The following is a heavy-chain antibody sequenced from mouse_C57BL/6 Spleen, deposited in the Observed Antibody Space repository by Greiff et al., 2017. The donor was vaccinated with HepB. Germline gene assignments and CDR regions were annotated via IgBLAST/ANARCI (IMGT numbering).Heavy chain of an antibody. V-gene: IGHV5-4*03. CDR2: ISDGGSYT. CDR1: GFTFSSYA. Sequence: EVKVVESGGGLVKPGGSLKLSCAASGFTFSSYAMSWVRQTPEKRLEWVATISDGGSYTYYPDNVKGRFIISRDNAKNNLYLQMSHLKSEDTAMYYCARVQLAWFAYWGQGTLVTVSA. CDR3: ARVQLAWFAY. J-gene: IGHJ3*01. D-gene: IGHD4-1*02.